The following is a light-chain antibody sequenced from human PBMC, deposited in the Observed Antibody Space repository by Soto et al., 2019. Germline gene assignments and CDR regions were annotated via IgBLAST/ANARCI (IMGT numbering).Light chain of an antibody. CDR3: AAWDDRFNGPV. CDR2: SNNN. J-gene: IGLJ3*02. Sequence: QSVLTQPPSVSGTPGQRVTISCSGSNSNIGSNTVNWYQKLPGRAHKLLVYSNNNNRPSGAPARFFGFKSGTSASLSISGLQCGDESDYYCAAWDDRFNGPVFGGGTKLTVL. V-gene: IGLV1-44*01. CDR1: NSNIGSNT.